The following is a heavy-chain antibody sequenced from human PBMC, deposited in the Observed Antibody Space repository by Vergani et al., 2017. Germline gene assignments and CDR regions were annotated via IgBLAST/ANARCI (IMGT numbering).Heavy chain of an antibody. CDR1: GVSITRCHY. V-gene: IGHV4-38-2*02. D-gene: IGHD6-19*01. CDR3: VRDLYSRGPFGV. Sequence: QVRLQESGPGLVRPADTLSLTCSVSGVSITRCHYWGWVRQFPGKGLEWVASVFHLGNCYYNPFLRSRVSIYIHTYNLFSLNLTSVTAADTAIYFCVRDLYSRGPFGVWGQGYLVTVS. J-gene: IGHJ4*02. CDR2: VFHLGNC.